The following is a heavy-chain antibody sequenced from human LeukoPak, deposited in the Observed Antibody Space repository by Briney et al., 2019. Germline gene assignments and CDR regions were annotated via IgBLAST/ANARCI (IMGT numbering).Heavy chain of an antibody. CDR2: INPSGGST. Sequence: ASVKVSCKASGYTFTSYYMHWVRQAPGQGLEWMGIINPSGGSTSYAQKFQGRVTMTRDTSTSTVYVELSSLRSEDTAVYYCARAYYYDSSGYYNFDYWGQGTLVTVSS. CDR1: GYTFTSYY. J-gene: IGHJ4*02. D-gene: IGHD3-22*01. CDR3: ARAYYYDSSGYYNFDY. V-gene: IGHV1-46*03.